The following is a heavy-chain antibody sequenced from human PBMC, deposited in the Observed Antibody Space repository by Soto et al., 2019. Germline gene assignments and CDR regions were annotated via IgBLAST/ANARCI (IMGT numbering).Heavy chain of an antibody. CDR2: IWYDGSNK. Sequence: GGSLRLSCAASGFTFSSYGMHWVRQAPGKGLEWVAVIWYDGSNKYYADSVKGRFTISRDNSKNTLYLQMNSLRAEDTAVYYCARDSDTVTTAFLIDYWGQGTLVTVSS. CDR1: GFTFSSYG. V-gene: IGHV3-33*01. CDR3: ARDSDTVTTAFLIDY. D-gene: IGHD4-17*01. J-gene: IGHJ4*02.